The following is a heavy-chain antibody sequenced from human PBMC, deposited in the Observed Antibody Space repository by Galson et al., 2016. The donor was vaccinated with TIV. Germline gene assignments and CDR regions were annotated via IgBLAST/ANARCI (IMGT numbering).Heavy chain of an antibody. CDR2: IDQDGSEK. CDR1: GLTFSSYW. D-gene: IGHD6-13*01. Sequence: SLRLSCAASGLTFSSYWMTWVRQAPGKGLEWVANIDQDGSEKYYVDSVKGRFTISRDNAKNSLYLQMNSLRVEGTAVYYCARVIAAPECYWGQGTLVTVSS. CDR3: ARVIAAPECY. V-gene: IGHV3-7*03. J-gene: IGHJ4*02.